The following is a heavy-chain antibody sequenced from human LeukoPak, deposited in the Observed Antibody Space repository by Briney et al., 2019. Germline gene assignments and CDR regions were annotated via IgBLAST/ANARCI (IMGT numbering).Heavy chain of an antibody. D-gene: IGHD2-15*01. J-gene: IGHJ5*02. CDR1: GRSFSGYY. V-gene: IGHV4-34*01. CDR2: INPSGSN. CDR3: AGDGGRIVVVVAAYPRPCWFDP. Sequence: SETLSLTWAVYGRSFSGYYWSWIRQPPGKGREWIGEINPSGSNNHHTSLNNRVNIAVDTSNDHISMKLSSVTAADTAVYYCAGDGGRIVVVVAAYPRPCWFDPWGQGTLVTVSS.